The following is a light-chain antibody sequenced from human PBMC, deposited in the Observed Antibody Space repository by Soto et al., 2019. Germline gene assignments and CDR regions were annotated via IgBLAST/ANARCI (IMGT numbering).Light chain of an antibody. Sequence: DIQLTQSPSSLSASVGDRVTITCRASQSIRSYLNWYQQKPGKAPKLLIYAASSLQTGVSSRFSGSGSGTEFTLTIFSLQPDDFTTYYCQQYNSYAITFRQGTRLEI. CDR3: QQYNSYAIT. V-gene: IGKV1-17*01. CDR2: AAS. CDR1: QSIRSY. J-gene: IGKJ5*01.